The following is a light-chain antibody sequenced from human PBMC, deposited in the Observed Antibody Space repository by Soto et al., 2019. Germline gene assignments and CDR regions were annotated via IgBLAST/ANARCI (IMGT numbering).Light chain of an antibody. CDR1: QSISSW. CDR3: QQSYTTPLT. J-gene: IGKJ4*01. Sequence: QMTQSHSTLSASVGDRVTITCRASQSISSWLAWYQQKPGKAPKLLISVESNLQSGVPSRFSGRGSGTEFTLTISSLQPEDFATYYCQQSYTTPLTFGGGTKVAIK. V-gene: IGKV1-39*01. CDR2: VES.